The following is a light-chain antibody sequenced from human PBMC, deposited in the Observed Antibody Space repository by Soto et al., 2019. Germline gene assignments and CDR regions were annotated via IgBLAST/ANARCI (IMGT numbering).Light chain of an antibody. J-gene: IGKJ4*01. Sequence: EIVMTQSPSTLSASPGERVTLSCRASQSVSSNLTWYQQKPGQAPRLLIYGASTMATGIPARFSGSGSGTEFTLTISSLQSEDFAVYYCQQYNNWPPAFGGGTKVEIK. V-gene: IGKV3-15*01. CDR2: GAS. CDR1: QSVSSN. CDR3: QQYNNWPPA.